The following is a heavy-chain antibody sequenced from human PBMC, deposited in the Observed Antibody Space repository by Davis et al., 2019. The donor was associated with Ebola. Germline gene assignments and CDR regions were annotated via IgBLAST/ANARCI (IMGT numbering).Heavy chain of an antibody. CDR1: GFTFSSYW. D-gene: IGHD3-10*01. V-gene: IGHV3-7*03. CDR3: ARAWDGSGSYGSLFYYYGMDV. J-gene: IGHJ6*02. CDR2: IKQDGSEK. Sequence: PGGSLRLSCAASGFTFSSYWMTWVRQAPGKGLEWVANIKQDGSEKYYVDSVKGRFTISRDNAKNSLYLQMNSLRAEDTAVYYCARAWDGSGSYGSLFYYYGMDVWGQGTTVTVSS.